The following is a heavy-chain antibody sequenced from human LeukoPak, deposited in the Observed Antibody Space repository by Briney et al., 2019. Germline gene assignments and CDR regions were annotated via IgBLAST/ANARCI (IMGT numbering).Heavy chain of an antibody. D-gene: IGHD6-13*01. CDR2: ISWNSGSI. CDR1: GFTFDDYA. CDR3: AKDPAAGRRNYFDY. V-gene: IGHV3-9*01. J-gene: IGHJ4*02. Sequence: QPGRSLRLSCAASGFTFDDYAMHWVRQAPGKGLEWVSGISWNSGSIGYADSVKGRFTISRDNAKNSLYLQMNSLRAEDTALYYCAKDPAAGRRNYFDYWGQGTLVTVSS.